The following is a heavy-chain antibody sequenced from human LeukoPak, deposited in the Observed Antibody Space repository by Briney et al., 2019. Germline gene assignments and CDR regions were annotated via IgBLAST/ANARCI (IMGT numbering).Heavy chain of an antibody. CDR2: IYYTGST. Sequence: SETLSLTCAVSGGSLSGGKDFWGWIRPSPGKGLEWIGSIYYTGSTYYNPSLKSRVTISVDTSKSEFSLMVHSVTAADTAMYYCARRGITYSTSFFDSWGQGTLVTVAS. CDR1: GGSLSGGKDF. D-gene: IGHD6-13*01. CDR3: ARRGITYSTSFFDS. V-gene: IGHV4-39*01. J-gene: IGHJ4*02.